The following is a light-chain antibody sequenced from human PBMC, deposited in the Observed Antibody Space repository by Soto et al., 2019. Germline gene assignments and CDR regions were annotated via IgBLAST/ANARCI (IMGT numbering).Light chain of an antibody. CDR1: QGVGGW. V-gene: IGKV1-12*01. CDR3: HHTHSLPLS. J-gene: IGKJ3*01. CDR2: ATS. Sequence: IQMTQSPSSVSASVGDRVTMTCRASQGVGGWLAWYQQKPGKVPKLLIYATSSLHSGVPSRFSGSGSGTDFTLSISSLQPEDFATDYCHHTHSLPLSFGPGTKVDIK.